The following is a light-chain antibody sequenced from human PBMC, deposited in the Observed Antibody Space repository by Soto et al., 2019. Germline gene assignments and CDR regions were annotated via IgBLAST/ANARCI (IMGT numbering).Light chain of an antibody. V-gene: IGKV1-12*01. J-gene: IGKJ1*01. CDR2: AAS. Sequence: DIQMTQSPSSVSASVGDRVTITCRASQGISSWLAWYQQKPGKAPELLIYAASSLQSWVPSRFSGSGSGTKFTLTIASLQPDDFATYYCQQYETFSGTFGPGTKVEI. CDR3: QQYETFSGT. CDR1: QGISSW.